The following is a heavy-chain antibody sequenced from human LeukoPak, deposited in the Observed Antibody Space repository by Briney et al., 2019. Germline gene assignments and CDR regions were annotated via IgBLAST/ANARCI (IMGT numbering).Heavy chain of an antibody. Sequence: GGSLRLSCAASGFTFSSYSMNWVRQAPGKGLEWVSPISSSSSYIYYADSVKGRFTISRDNAKNSLYLQMNSLRAEDTAVYYCAGHHYYGSGSYYSDYWGQGTLVTVSS. V-gene: IGHV3-21*01. D-gene: IGHD3-10*01. CDR3: AGHHYYGSGSYYSDY. CDR2: ISSSSSYI. J-gene: IGHJ4*02. CDR1: GFTFSSYS.